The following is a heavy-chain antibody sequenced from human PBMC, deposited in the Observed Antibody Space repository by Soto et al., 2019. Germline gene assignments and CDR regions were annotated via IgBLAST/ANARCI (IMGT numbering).Heavy chain of an antibody. CDR3: ARGYYDSSGQSNTFDI. V-gene: IGHV4-59*01. Sequence: SETLSLTCTVSGDSIRSSYWSWIRQSPGKGLEWIAYVHYSGSTKYNPSLNSRVTISVDTSKNQFSLKLNSVTAADTAVYYCARGYYDSSGQSNTFDIWGQGTMVTVSS. J-gene: IGHJ3*02. CDR2: VHYSGST. D-gene: IGHD3-22*01. CDR1: GDSIRSSY.